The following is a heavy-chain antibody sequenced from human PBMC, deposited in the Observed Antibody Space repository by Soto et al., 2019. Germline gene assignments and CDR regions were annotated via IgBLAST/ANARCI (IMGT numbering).Heavy chain of an antibody. V-gene: IGHV4-30-2*01. J-gene: IGHJ5*02. CDR1: GGSISSGGYS. Sequence: QLQLQESSSGLVKPSQTLSLTCAVSGGSISSGGYSWSWIRQPPGKGLEWIGYIYHSGSTYYNPSLKSRVTISVDRSKNQFSLKLNSMTAADTAVYYCARVPTPWGQGTLVTVSS. CDR2: IYHSGST. CDR3: ARVPTP.